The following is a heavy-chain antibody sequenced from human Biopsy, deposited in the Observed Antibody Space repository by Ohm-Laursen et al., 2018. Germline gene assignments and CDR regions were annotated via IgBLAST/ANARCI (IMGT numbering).Heavy chain of an antibody. D-gene: IGHD3-16*01. Sequence: SDTLSLTCCVYGGSFSDDYWTWIRQPPGKGLEWIGEINHGGTTKYYNPSLRSRASISKDTSKNQFSLRLTSVSAADTAVYYCARGRNYIWGNEPWDWGQGTLVTVSS. J-gene: IGHJ1*01. CDR1: GGSFSDDY. CDR3: ARGRNYIWGNEPWD. V-gene: IGHV4-34*01. CDR2: INHGGTT.